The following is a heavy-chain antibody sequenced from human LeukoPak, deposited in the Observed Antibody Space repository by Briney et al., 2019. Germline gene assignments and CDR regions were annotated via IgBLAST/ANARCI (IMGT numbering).Heavy chain of an antibody. D-gene: IGHD3-22*01. CDR1: GGSISSYY. CDR2: IYYSGST. V-gene: IGHV4-59*01. J-gene: IGHJ4*02. Sequence: PSETLSLTCTVSGGSISSYYWSWIRQPPGKGLEWIGYIYYSGSTNYNPSLKSRVTISVDTSKNQFSLKLSSVTATDTAVYYCASLTYDSSDYYSYWGQGTLGTVSS. CDR3: ASLTYDSSDYYSY.